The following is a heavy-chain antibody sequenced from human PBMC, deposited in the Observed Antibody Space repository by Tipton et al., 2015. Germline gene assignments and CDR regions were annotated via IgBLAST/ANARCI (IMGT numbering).Heavy chain of an antibody. J-gene: IGHJ6*02. CDR1: GGTFSNYA. Sequence: QVQLVQSGPEVKKPGSSVKVSCKTSGGTFSNYAISWVRQAPGQGLEWMGGIVPVLRITDYAQQFQGRVTITADESTTTGYMDLSSLSSDDTAVYYCGVGDYIIIGPGDQHSYDMAVWGQGTTVTVS. CDR3: GVGDYIIIGPGDQHSYDMAV. CDR2: IVPVLRIT. V-gene: IGHV1-69*01. D-gene: IGHD3-10*01.